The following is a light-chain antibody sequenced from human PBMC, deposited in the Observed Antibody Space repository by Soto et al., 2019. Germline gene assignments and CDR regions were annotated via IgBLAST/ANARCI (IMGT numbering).Light chain of an antibody. J-gene: IGLJ3*02. CDR3: CSYAGGYTWV. CDR2: DVT. Sequence: QSALTQPRSVSGSPGQSVTISCTGTSNDVGGHNYVSWYQQHPDKAPKLIIFDVTKRPSGVPDRFSASKSGSTASLTISGLQAEDESHYYCCSYAGGYTWVFGGGTKVTVL. V-gene: IGLV2-11*01. CDR1: SNDVGGHNY.